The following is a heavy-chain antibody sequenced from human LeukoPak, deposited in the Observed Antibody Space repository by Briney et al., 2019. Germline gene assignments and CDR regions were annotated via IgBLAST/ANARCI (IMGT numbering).Heavy chain of an antibody. V-gene: IGHV1-69*05. CDR2: IIPIFGTA. J-gene: IGHJ4*02. Sequence: SVTVSCKASGGTFSSYAISWVRQAPGQGLEWMGGIIPIFGTANYAQKFQGRVTITTDESTSTAYMELSSLRSEDTAVYYCARERYCSGGSCYSGLAWFDYWGQGTLVTVSS. CDR3: ARERYCSGGSCYSGLAWFDY. D-gene: IGHD2-15*01. CDR1: GGTFSSYA.